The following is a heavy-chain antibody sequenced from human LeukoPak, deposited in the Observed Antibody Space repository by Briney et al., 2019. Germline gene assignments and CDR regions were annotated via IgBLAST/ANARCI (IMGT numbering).Heavy chain of an antibody. CDR1: GFTFSSYA. J-gene: IGHJ4*02. V-gene: IGHV3-7*04. CDR3: ARHNPLWGY. CDR2: IKQDGSEK. D-gene: IGHD1-14*01. Sequence: QPGGSQRLSCETSGFTFSSYAMSWVRQAPGKGLEWVANIKQDGSEKYYVDSVKGRFIISRDNAKNSLYLQMNSLRAEDTALYYCARHNPLWGYWGQGALVTVSS.